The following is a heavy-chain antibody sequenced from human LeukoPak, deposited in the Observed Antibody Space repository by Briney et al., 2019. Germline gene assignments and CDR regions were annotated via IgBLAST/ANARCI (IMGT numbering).Heavy chain of an antibody. CDR2: ISAYNGNT. V-gene: IGHV1-18*01. J-gene: IGHJ4*02. Sequence: ASVKVSCKASGYTFTSYGISWVRQAPGQGLEWMGWISAYNGNTNYAQKLQGRVTMTTDTSTSTAYMELRSLRSDDPAVYYCARGGGAWLVPSYYFYYWGQGNLVTVSS. CDR1: GYTFTSYG. CDR3: ARGGGAWLVPSYYFYY. D-gene: IGHD6-19*01.